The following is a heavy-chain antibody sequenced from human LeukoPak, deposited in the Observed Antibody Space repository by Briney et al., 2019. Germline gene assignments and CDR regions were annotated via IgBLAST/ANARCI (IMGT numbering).Heavy chain of an antibody. Sequence: PSQALSLTCTVSGGSISSGSYYWSWIRQPAGKGLEWIGRIYTSGSTNYNPSLKSRVTISVDTSKNQFSLKLSSVTAADTAVYYCARGTGAHWVDYWGQGTLVTVSS. CDR1: GGSISSGSYY. D-gene: IGHD7-27*01. J-gene: IGHJ4*02. CDR2: IYTSGST. CDR3: ARGTGAHWVDY. V-gene: IGHV4-61*02.